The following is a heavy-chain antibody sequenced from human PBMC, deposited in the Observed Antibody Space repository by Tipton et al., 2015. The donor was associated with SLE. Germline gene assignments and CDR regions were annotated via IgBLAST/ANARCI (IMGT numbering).Heavy chain of an antibody. D-gene: IGHD6-13*01. CDR1: GGSISSSSYY. Sequence: QVQLVQSGPEVKPSETLSLTCTVSGGSISSSSYYWGWIRQPPGKGLEWIGSIYYSGSTYYNPSLKSRVTISVDTSKNQFSLNLSSVTAADTAVYYCARRYSSSWALFDYWGQGTLVTVSS. CDR2: IYYSGST. CDR3: ARRYSSSWALFDY. V-gene: IGHV4-39*01. J-gene: IGHJ4*02.